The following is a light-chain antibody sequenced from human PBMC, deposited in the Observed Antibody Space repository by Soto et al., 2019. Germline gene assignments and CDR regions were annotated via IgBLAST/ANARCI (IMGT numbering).Light chain of an antibody. V-gene: IGKV3-20*01. CDR2: DAS. CDR1: QSVGNNY. Sequence: EIVLTQSPGTLSLSPGERATLPCRASQSVGNNYLAWYQQKPGQAPRLLIDDASNRATGIPDRFSGSGSGTDFTLTISRLEPEDFAVYYCQQCATSPLTFGGGTKVEIK. J-gene: IGKJ4*01. CDR3: QQCATSPLT.